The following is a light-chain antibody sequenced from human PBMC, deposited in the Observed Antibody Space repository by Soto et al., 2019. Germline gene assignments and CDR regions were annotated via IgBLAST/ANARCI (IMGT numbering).Light chain of an antibody. V-gene: IGKV1-39*01. CDR1: QSISSY. J-gene: IGKJ2*01. CDR3: QQCYSFSRT. Sequence: DIQMTQSPSTLSASVGDRVTITCRASQSISSYLNWYQQKPGKAPKLLIYDASSLESGVPSRFSGSGFGTDFTLTISSLQPADFATYYCQQCYSFSRTFGQGTKLEIK. CDR2: DAS.